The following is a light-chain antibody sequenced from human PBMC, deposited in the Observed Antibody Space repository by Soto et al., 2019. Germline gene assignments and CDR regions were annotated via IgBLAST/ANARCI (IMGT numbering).Light chain of an antibody. V-gene: IGKV3-11*01. Sequence: IGVTKSPSTLPLSPGERATLSCRASQSVSSDLAWYQHKPGQPPRLLIYDASNRASGMPARFSGGGSGTDFTLTISSLAPDDFAVYCCQQCSIRLLTFGGGTKVDIK. CDR3: QQCSIRLLT. J-gene: IGKJ4*01. CDR2: DAS. CDR1: QSVSSD.